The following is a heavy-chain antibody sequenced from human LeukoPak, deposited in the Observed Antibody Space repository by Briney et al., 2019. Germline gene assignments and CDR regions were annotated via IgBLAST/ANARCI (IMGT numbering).Heavy chain of an antibody. V-gene: IGHV3-48*03. Sequence: PGGSLRLSCAASGFTFSTYEMNWVRQAPGKGLEWIAYIGHSGIKIYYGESVKGRFTISRDNAKNSLYLQMNSLRAEDTAVYYCARGALGYCNSINCPQLDYWGQGTLVTVSS. D-gene: IGHD2-2*01. J-gene: IGHJ4*02. CDR2: IGHSGIKI. CDR1: GFTFSTYE. CDR3: ARGALGYCNSINCPQLDY.